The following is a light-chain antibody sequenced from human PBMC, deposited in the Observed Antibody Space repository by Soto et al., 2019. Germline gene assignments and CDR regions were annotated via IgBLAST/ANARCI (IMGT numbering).Light chain of an antibody. Sequence: QSAPTQPASVSGSPGQAITISCTGTSSDIGSHDYVSWYQHHPGKAPKLIIYEVTNRPSGVSDRFSGSKSGSTASLTISGLQAKDEADYHCTSYTSNTALVFGTGTKLTVL. V-gene: IGLV2-14*01. CDR3: TSYTSNTALV. J-gene: IGLJ1*01. CDR1: SSDIGSHDY. CDR2: EVT.